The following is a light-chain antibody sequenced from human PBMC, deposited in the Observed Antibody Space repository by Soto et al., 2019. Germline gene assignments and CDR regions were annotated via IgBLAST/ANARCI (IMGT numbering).Light chain of an antibody. CDR3: QQYGSSRT. CDR1: QRVSSSY. J-gene: IGKJ1*01. Sequence: EIVLTQSPGTLSLSPGERATLSCRASQRVSSSYLAWYQQKPGQDPRLLIYGASSRATGIPDRFSGSGSGTDFTLTISRIEPEDFAVYYCQQYGSSRTFGQGTKVEIK. CDR2: GAS. V-gene: IGKV3-20*01.